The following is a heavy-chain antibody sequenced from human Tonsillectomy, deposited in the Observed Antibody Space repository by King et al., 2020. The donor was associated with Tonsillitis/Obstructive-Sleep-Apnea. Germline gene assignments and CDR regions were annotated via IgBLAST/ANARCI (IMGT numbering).Heavy chain of an antibody. CDR3: ASHDYGDYVDWFDP. Sequence: QVQLQQWGAGLLKPSETLSLTCAVYGGSFSGYYWSWIRQPPGKGLEWIGEINHSGSTNYNPSLKSRVTISVDTSKNQFSLKLSSVTAADTAVYYCASHDYGDYVDWFDPWGQGTLVTVSS. J-gene: IGHJ5*02. V-gene: IGHV4-34*01. D-gene: IGHD4-17*01. CDR1: GGSFSGYY. CDR2: INHSGST.